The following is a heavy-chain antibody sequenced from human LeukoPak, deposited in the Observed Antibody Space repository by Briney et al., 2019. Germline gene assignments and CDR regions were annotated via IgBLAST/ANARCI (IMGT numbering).Heavy chain of an antibody. Sequence: SETLSLTCTVSGGSISSYYWSWIRQPPGKGLEWIGYIYYSGSTNYNPSLKSRVTISVDTSKNQFSLKLSSVTAADTAVYYCARATHYYGSGSYLDYWGQGTLVTVSS. D-gene: IGHD3-10*01. CDR2: IYYSGST. J-gene: IGHJ4*02. V-gene: IGHV4-59*01. CDR1: GGSISSYY. CDR3: ARATHYYGSGSYLDY.